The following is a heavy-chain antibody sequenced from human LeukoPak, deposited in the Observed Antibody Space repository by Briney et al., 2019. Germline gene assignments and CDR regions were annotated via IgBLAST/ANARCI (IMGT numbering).Heavy chain of an antibody. CDR2: INHSGRT. CDR1: GGSFSGYY. D-gene: IGHD6-19*01. J-gene: IGHJ4*02. V-gene: IGHV4-34*01. Sequence: SETLSLTCAVYGGSFSGYYWSWIRQPPGKGLEWIGEINHSGRTNYNPSLKSRVTISVDTSKNQFSLKLSSVTAADTAVYYCARGYSSENLDYWGQGTLVTVSS. CDR3: ARGYSSENLDY.